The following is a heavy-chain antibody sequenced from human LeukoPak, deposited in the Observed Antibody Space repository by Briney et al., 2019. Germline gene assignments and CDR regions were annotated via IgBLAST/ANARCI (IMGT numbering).Heavy chain of an antibody. D-gene: IGHD6-13*01. Sequence: QVGGSLRLSCAASGFTFSSYWMHWVRQAPGKGLVWVSRINTDGSSTSYADSVKGRFTISRDNAKNTLYLQMNSLRAEDTAVYYCARGVAAADDAFDIWGQGTMDTVSS. CDR2: INTDGSST. V-gene: IGHV3-74*01. J-gene: IGHJ3*02. CDR3: ARGVAAADDAFDI. CDR1: GFTFSSYW.